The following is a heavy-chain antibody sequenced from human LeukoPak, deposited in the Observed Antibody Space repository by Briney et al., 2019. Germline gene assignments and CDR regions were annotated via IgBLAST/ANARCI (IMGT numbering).Heavy chain of an antibody. CDR3: ARGLYSSGWYTGGYYYYYGMDV. D-gene: IGHD6-19*01. V-gene: IGHV4-34*01. CDR2: INHSGST. J-gene: IGHJ6*02. Sequence: SETLSLTCAVYGGSFSGYYWSWIRQPPGKGLEWIGEINHSGSTNYNPSLKSRVTISLDTFKNQFSLKLSSVTAADPAVYYCARGLYSSGWYTGGYYYYYGMDVWGQGTTVTVSS. CDR1: GGSFSGYY.